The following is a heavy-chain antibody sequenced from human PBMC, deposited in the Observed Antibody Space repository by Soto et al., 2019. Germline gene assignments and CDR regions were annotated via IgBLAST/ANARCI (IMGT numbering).Heavy chain of an antibody. D-gene: IGHD3-3*01. CDR3: ARVLFGRGNWFDP. J-gene: IGHJ5*02. CDR1: GGSISRYY. CDR2: IYYSGST. V-gene: IGHV4-59*01. Sequence: SETLSLTCTVAGGSISRYYWSWIRQPPGKGLEWIGYIYYSGSTNYSPSLKSRVTISVDTSKNQFSLKLSSVTAADTAVYYCARVLFGRGNWFDPWGQGTLVTVSS.